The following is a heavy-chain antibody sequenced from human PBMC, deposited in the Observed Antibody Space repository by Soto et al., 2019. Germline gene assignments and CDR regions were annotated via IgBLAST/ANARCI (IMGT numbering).Heavy chain of an antibody. CDR3: ADLTPPAAGTPLRDY. V-gene: IGHV3-48*02. J-gene: IGHJ4*02. CDR2: ISSSSSTI. CDR1: GFTFSSYS. Sequence: EVQLVESGGGLVQPGGSLRLSCAASGFTFSSYSMNWVRQAPGKGLEWVSYISSSSSTIYYADSVKGRFTISRDNAKNSLYLQMNSLRDEDTAVYYCADLTPPAAGTPLRDYWGQGTLVTVSS. D-gene: IGHD6-13*01.